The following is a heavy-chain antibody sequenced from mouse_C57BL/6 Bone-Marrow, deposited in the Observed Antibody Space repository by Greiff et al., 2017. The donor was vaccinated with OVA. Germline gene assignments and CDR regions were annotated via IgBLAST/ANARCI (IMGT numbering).Heavy chain of an antibody. D-gene: IGHD1-1*01. V-gene: IGHV1-72*01. CDR3: ARSGVLRYQTSYAMDY. CDR1: GYTFTSYW. J-gene: IGHJ4*01. Sequence: QVQLQQPGAELVKPGASVKLSCKASGYTFTSYWMHWVKQRPGRGLEWIGRIYPNSGGTKYNEKFKSKATLTVDKPSSTAYMQLSSLTSEDSAVYYCARSGVLRYQTSYAMDYWGQGTSVTVSS. CDR2: IYPNSGGT.